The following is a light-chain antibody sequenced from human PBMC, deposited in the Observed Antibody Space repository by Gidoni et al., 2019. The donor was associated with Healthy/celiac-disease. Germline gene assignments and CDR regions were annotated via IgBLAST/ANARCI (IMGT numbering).Light chain of an antibody. J-gene: IGKJ3*01. V-gene: IGKV3-20*01. CDR1: QSVSSSY. Sequence: IVLTQSPGTLSLSPGEGATLSCRASQSVSSSYLAWYQQKPGQAPRLLIYGASSRATGIPDRFSGSGSGTDFTLTISRLEPEDFAVYYGQQYGSSPGFTFGPGTKVDIK. CDR3: QQYGSSPGFT. CDR2: GAS.